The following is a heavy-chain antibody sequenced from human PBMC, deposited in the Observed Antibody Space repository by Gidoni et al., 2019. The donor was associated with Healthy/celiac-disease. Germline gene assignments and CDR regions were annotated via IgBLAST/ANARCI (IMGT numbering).Heavy chain of an antibody. CDR1: GFTFSSYG. D-gene: IGHD6-19*01. CDR3: AKDTLRGSSGWYVLDY. Sequence: QVQLVESGGGVVQPGRSLRLSCAASGFTFSSYGMHWVRQAPGKGLEWVAVISYDGSNKYYADSVKGRFTISRDNSKNTLYLQMNSLRAEDTAVYYCAKDTLRGSSGWYVLDYWGQGTLVTVSS. CDR2: ISYDGSNK. V-gene: IGHV3-30*18. J-gene: IGHJ4*02.